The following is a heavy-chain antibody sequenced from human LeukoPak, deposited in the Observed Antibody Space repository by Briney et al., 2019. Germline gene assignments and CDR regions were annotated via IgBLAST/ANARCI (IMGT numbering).Heavy chain of an antibody. V-gene: IGHV3-74*03. Sequence: PGGSLRLSCAASGFTFSSYWMHWVRQAPGKGLVWVSGTNTDGSSTMYADSVKGRFTIARDNAKNSLYLQMNSLRAEDTAVYYCARDPRCSSMSCYRSSFYGMDVWGQGTTVTVSS. J-gene: IGHJ6*02. CDR2: TNTDGSST. CDR1: GFTFSSYW. CDR3: ARDPRCSSMSCYRSSFYGMDV. D-gene: IGHD2-2*01.